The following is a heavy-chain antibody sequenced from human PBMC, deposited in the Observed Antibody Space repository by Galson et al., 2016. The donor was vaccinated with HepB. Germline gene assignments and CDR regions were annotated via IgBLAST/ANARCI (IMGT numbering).Heavy chain of an antibody. V-gene: IGHV4-28*01. CDR3: ARKEAGNYFGFGP. J-gene: IGHJ5*02. CDR1: GYSISSSTW. CDR2: IYYDGST. Sequence: SETLSLTCSVSGYSISSSTWWGWIRQPPGKGLEWIGYIYYDGSTYYNPSLKSRLTMSVDTSKNQFSLKLISVTAVGTAVYYCARKEAGNYFGFGPWGQGTLVTVSS. D-gene: IGHD3-9*01.